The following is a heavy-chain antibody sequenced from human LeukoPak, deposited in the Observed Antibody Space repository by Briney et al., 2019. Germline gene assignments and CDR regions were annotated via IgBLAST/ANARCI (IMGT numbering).Heavy chain of an antibody. CDR3: ARRQRDYDILTGYSFPYDFDS. CDR1: GDSISSYY. J-gene: IGHJ4*02. Sequence: SETLSLTCTVSGDSISSYYWSWIRQPPGKGLQWIGCIHYSGSTNYNPSLKSRVTISVDTSKNQFSLKLSSVTAADTAVYYCARRQRDYDILTGYSFPYDFDSWGQGTLVTVSS. V-gene: IGHV4-59*08. CDR2: IHYSGST. D-gene: IGHD3-9*01.